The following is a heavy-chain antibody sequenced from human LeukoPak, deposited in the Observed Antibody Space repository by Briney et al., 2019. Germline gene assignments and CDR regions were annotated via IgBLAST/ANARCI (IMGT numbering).Heavy chain of an antibody. CDR3: AGTAYYDFWSGYGPFGY. Sequence: SETLSLTCTVSGGSISSYYWSWIRQPPGKGLEWIGYIYYSGSTNYNPSLKSRVTISVDTSKNQFSLKLSSVTAADTAVYYCAGTAYYDFWSGYGPFGYWGQGTLVTVSS. CDR2: IYYSGST. J-gene: IGHJ4*02. V-gene: IGHV4-59*01. D-gene: IGHD3-3*01. CDR1: GGSISSYY.